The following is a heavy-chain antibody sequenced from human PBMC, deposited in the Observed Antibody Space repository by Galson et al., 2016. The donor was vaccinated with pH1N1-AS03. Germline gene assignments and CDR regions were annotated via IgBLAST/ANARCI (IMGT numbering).Heavy chain of an antibody. CDR1: GFTFSAYS. Sequence: SLRLSCAASGFTFSAYSIHWVRQAPGKGLECVSSISSSGSFIYYADSMKGRFIISRDNFRNSLFLQMNSLRAEDTAVYFCARVRTGLYGSGSYHYYDNWGQGVPVTASS. V-gene: IGHV3-21*06. J-gene: IGHJ4*02. CDR3: ARVRTGLYGSGSYHYYDN. D-gene: IGHD3-10*01. CDR2: ISSSGSFI.